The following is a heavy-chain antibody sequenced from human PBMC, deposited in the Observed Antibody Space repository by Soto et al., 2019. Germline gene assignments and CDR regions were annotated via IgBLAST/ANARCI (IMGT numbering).Heavy chain of an antibody. CDR1: GYTLTSYD. Sequence: ASVKVSCKASGYTLTSYDINWVRQATGQGLEWMGWMNPNSGNTGYAQKFQGRVTMTRNTSISTAYMELSSLRSEDTAVYYCARGGDSSGYYSYWGQGTLVTVSS. CDR3: ARGGDSSGYYSY. D-gene: IGHD3-22*01. CDR2: MNPNSGNT. J-gene: IGHJ4*02. V-gene: IGHV1-8*01.